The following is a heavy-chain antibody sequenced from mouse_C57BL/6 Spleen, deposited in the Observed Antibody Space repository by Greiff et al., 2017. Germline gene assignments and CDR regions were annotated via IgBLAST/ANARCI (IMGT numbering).Heavy chain of an antibody. J-gene: IGHJ1*03. Sequence: EVQVVESGGGLVKPGGSLKLSCAASGFTFSSYALSWVRQTPEKRLEWVATISDGGSYTYYPDNVKGRFTIYRDNAKNNLYLQMSHLKSEDTAMYYCARVVTTVVAWYFDVWGTGTTVTVSS. V-gene: IGHV5-4*01. CDR3: ARVVTTVVAWYFDV. CDR2: ISDGGSYT. D-gene: IGHD1-1*01. CDR1: GFTFSSYA.